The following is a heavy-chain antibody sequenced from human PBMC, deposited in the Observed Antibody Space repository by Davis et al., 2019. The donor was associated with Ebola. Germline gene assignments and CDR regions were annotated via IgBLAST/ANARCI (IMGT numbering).Heavy chain of an antibody. CDR2: INSGSTII. V-gene: IGHV3-48*02. J-gene: IGHJ6*04. CDR3: AKRLSFVRRTITYYSYGMDV. CDR1: GSTFSSYS. D-gene: IGHD3-10*01. Sequence: GESLKISCAASGSTFSSYSMNWVRQAPGKGLEWLSYINSGSTIIYYADSVKGRFTISRDNDKNSLYLQMNSLRDEDTAVYYCAKRLSFVRRTITYYSYGMDVWGKGTTVIVSS.